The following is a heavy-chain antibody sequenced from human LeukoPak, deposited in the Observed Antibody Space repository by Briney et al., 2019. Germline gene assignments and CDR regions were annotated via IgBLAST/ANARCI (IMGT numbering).Heavy chain of an antibody. Sequence: GGSLRLSCAASGFIASENYMSWVRQAPGKGLEWVSTVYSGGLTFYADPVKGRFTISRDNSKNTLYLQMSSLRAEDTAVYYCVRDRWPGLGDFWGQGTTVTVSS. J-gene: IGHJ6*02. CDR3: VRDRWPGLGDF. CDR2: VYSGGLT. V-gene: IGHV3-66*01. D-gene: IGHD6-19*01. CDR1: GFIASENY.